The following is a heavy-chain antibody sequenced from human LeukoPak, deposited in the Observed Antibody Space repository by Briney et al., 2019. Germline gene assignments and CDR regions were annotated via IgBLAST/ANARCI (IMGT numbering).Heavy chain of an antibody. CDR2: LSGSGSTT. CDR3: AKAGYSSSWPFDS. CDR1: GFTFSSYG. J-gene: IGHJ4*02. V-gene: IGHV3-23*01. D-gene: IGHD6-13*01. Sequence: GGSLRLSCAASGFTFSSYGMSWVRQAPGKGLEWVSALSGSGSTTYYADSVKGRLTISRDNSKNTVFLQMNSLRVEDTAVYYCAKAGYSSSWPFDSWGQGTQVTVSS.